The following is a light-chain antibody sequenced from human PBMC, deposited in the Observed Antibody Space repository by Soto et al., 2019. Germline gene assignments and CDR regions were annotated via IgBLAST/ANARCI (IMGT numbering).Light chain of an antibody. CDR3: CSYAGSYTFV. J-gene: IGLJ1*01. CDR1: SSDVGGYNS. Sequence: QSVLTQPASVSGSPGQSITISCTGTSSDVGGYNSVSWYQHHPGKAPKLMIYDVTKRPSGVPDRFSGSKSGNTASLTISGLQAEDEADYYCCSYAGSYTFVFGTGTKVTVL. V-gene: IGLV2-11*01. CDR2: DVT.